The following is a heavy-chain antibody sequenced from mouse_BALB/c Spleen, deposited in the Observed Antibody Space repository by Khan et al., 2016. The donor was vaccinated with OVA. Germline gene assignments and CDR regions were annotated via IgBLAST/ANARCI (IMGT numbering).Heavy chain of an antibody. J-gene: IGHJ4*01. D-gene: IGHD3-1*01. CDR3: AKGGLGLRSYAMDY. CDR2: IDPFNGGT. V-gene: IGHV1S135*01. Sequence: LQQSGPDLMKAGTSVKISCKASGYSITSYYMHWVKQSHGKSLEWIGYIDPFNGGTSYNQKFKGKATLTVDKSSSTAYMHLSSLTSEDSAVYYCAKGGLGLRSYAMDYWGQGTSVTVSS. CDR1: GYSITSYY.